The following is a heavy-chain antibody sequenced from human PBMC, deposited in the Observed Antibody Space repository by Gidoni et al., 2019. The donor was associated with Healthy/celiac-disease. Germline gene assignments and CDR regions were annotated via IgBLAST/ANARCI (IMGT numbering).Heavy chain of an antibody. Sequence: EVQLVQSGAEVNNPGGSVRHSCKGSGYSFTSYWIRWVRQMPGKGLEWMGRIDPSDSYTNYSPSFQGHVTISADKSISTAYLQWSSLKASDTAMYYCAGLCCMQTGADYWGQGTLVTVSS. CDR1: GYSFTSYW. V-gene: IGHV5-10-1*03. J-gene: IGHJ4*02. D-gene: IGHD2-8*01. CDR3: AGLCCMQTGADY. CDR2: IDPSDSYT.